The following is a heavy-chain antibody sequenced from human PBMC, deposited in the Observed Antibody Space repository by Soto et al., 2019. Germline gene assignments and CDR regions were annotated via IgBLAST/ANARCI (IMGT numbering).Heavy chain of an antibody. CDR1: GGTFSSYA. CDR3: ARDLEYFVISVYFEPRDLFAFRAQRTSDP. D-gene: IGHD3-22*01. V-gene: IGHV1-69*13. J-gene: IGHJ5*02. Sequence: GASVKVSCKASGGTFSSYAISWVRQAPGQGLEWMGGIIPIFGTANYAQKFQGRVTITADESTSTAYMELSSLRSEDTAVYYCARDLEYFVISVYFEPRDLFAFRAQRTSDP. CDR2: IIPIFGTA.